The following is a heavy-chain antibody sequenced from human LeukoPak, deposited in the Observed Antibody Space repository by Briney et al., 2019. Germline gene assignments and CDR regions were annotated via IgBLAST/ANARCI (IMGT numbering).Heavy chain of an antibody. CDR3: ARDRGGSYSAIDY. CDR1: GFTFSSYS. CDR2: ISSSSSTI. Sequence: TGGSLRLSCAASGFTFSSYSMNWVRQAPGKGLKRVSFISSSSSTIYYADSVKGRFTISRDNAKNSLYLQMNSLRAEDTAVYYCARDRGGSYSAIDYWGQGTLVTVSS. J-gene: IGHJ4*02. D-gene: IGHD1-26*01. V-gene: IGHV3-48*04.